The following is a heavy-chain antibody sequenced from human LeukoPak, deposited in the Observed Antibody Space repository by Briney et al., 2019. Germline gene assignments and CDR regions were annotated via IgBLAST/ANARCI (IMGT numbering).Heavy chain of an antibody. Sequence: GGSLRLSCAASGFTFSSYGMHWVRQAPGKGLEWVAVISYDGSNRYYADSVKGRFTISRDNAKNSLYLQMNSLRAEDTAVYYCARVNYGSGSYLGAFDIWGQGTMVTVSS. D-gene: IGHD3-10*01. CDR3: ARVNYGSGSYLGAFDI. CDR1: GFTFSSYG. V-gene: IGHV3-30*03. J-gene: IGHJ3*02. CDR2: ISYDGSNR.